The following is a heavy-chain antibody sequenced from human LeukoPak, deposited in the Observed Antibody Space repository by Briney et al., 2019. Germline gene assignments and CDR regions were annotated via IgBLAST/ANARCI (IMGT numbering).Heavy chain of an antibody. CDR3: ARDSGDYDFWSGYYWGYDAFDI. D-gene: IGHD3-3*01. Sequence: ASVKVSCKASGYTFTSYGISWVRQAPGQGLEWMGWISAYNGNTNYAQKLQGRVTMTTDASTGTAYMELRSLRSDDTAVYYCARDSGDYDFWSGYYWGYDAFDIWGQGTMVTVSS. V-gene: IGHV1-18*01. CDR2: ISAYNGNT. CDR1: GYTFTSYG. J-gene: IGHJ3*02.